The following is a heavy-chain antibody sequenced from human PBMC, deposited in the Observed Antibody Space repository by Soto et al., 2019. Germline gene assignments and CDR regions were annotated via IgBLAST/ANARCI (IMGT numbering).Heavy chain of an antibody. CDR2: ISYDGSNK. CDR1: GFTFSSYG. CDR3: APLFGAFDY. Sequence: QVQLVESGGGVVQPGRSLRLSCAASGFTFSSYGMHWVRQAPGKGLEWVAVISYDGSNKYYADSVKGRFTISRDNSKNTLYLQMNSLRAEDTAVYYCAPLFGAFDYCGQGTLVTVSS. V-gene: IGHV3-30*03. D-gene: IGHD3-10*02. J-gene: IGHJ4*02.